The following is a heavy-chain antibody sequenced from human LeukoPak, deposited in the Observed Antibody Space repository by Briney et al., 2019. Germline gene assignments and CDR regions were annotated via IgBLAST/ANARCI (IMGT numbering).Heavy chain of an antibody. J-gene: IGHJ1*01. V-gene: IGHV3-48*03. CDR3: ARDSYNGDYVPGYFQH. D-gene: IGHD4-17*01. Sequence: GGSLRLSCATSGFTLRSSEMNWVRQAPGKGLEWVSYISGTGNTIYYTDSVKGRFTISRDNAKNSLYLQMNSLRAEDTAVYYCARDSYNGDYVPGYFQHWGQGTLVTVSS. CDR1: GFTLRSSE. CDR2: ISGTGNTI.